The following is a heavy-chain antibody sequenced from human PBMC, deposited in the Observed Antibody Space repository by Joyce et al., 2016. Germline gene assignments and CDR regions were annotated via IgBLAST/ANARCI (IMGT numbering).Heavy chain of an antibody. J-gene: IGHJ4*02. Sequence: QLQLQESGPGLVKPSETLSLICIVSGGSISSNTDYCAWIREPPGKGLEWLGSIYFSGSTYYNPSVKSRVSMSVDTSKSPFSLKLSSVTAADTAVYYCVRQEDFFGLGSFWSKWGQGTLVTVSS. CDR2: IYFSGST. CDR1: GGSISSNTDY. V-gene: IGHV4-39*01. D-gene: IGHD3-10*01. CDR3: VRQEDFFGLGSFWSK.